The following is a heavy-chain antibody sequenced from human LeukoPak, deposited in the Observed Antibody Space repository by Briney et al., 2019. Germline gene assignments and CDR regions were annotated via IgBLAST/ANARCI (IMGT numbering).Heavy chain of an antibody. D-gene: IGHD5-24*01. V-gene: IGHV4-34*12. CDR1: GGPFSGYL. J-gene: IGHJ6*03. CDR3: AREGRYRYGYNEYHSYMDI. Sequence: SETLSLTCAVHGGPFSGYLCSWIRQPPGKGLEWIGEIIHSGSTNYNSSLRSRGTKSVDTSKNQFSLKLSSVTAAETAVYYCAREGRYRYGYNEYHSYMDIWGKGTTVTVSS. CDR2: IIHSGST.